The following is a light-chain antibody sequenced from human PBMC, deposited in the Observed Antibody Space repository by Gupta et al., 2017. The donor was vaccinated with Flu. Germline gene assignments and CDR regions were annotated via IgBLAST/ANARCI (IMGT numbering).Light chain of an antibody. CDR1: QSISSW. V-gene: IGKV1-5*03. Sequence: PSTLSASVGDRVTITCRASQSISSWLAWYQQKPGKAPKLLIYKASSLESGVPSRFSGSGSGTEFTLTISSLQPDDFATYYCQQYNTYPLTFGPGTKVVIK. CDR3: QQYNTYPLT. CDR2: KAS. J-gene: IGKJ3*01.